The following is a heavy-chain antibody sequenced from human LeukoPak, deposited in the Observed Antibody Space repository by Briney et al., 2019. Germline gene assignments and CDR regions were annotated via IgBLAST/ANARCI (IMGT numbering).Heavy chain of an antibody. J-gene: IGHJ2*01. CDR1: GFTFSSYA. Sequence: GGSLRLSCAASGFTFSSYAMSWVRQAPGKGLEWDSAISGSGGSTYYADSVKGRFTLSRDNSKNALYLQINSLRAEDTAIYYCAKEGGTTGTTLAFFDLWGRGTLLTVSS. V-gene: IGHV3-23*01. CDR2: ISGSGGST. CDR3: AKEGGTTGTTLAFFDL. D-gene: IGHD1-7*01.